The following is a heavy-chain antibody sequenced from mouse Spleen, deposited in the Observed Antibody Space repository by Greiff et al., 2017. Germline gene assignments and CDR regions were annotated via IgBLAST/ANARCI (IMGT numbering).Heavy chain of an antibody. CDR1: GFNIKDYY. CDR2: IDPDNGNT. CDR3: ARFLTGTGFDY. V-gene: IGHV14-1*02. D-gene: IGHD4-1*01. J-gene: IGHJ2*01. Sequence: EVQLQQSGAELVRPGALVKLSCKASGFNIKDYYMHWVKQRPEQGLEWIGLIDPDNGNTIYDPKCQGTASIPSDTSSHTASLHLSSLTSEDTAVYYCARFLTGTGFDYWGQGTTLTVSS.